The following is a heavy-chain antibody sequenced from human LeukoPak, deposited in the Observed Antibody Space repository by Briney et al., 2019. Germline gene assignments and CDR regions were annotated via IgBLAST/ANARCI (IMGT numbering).Heavy chain of an antibody. D-gene: IGHD6-13*01. CDR1: GGSITFTSYY. Sequence: PSETLSLTCTVSGGSITFTSYYWGWIRQPPGKGLEWIGSIYYSGITYYYNPSLKSRVTISVDTSKNQFSLKLSSVTAADTAVYYCAREIRPIAAAGTGWFDPWGQGTLVTVSS. J-gene: IGHJ5*02. CDR2: IYYSGITY. CDR3: AREIRPIAAAGTGWFDP. V-gene: IGHV4-39*07.